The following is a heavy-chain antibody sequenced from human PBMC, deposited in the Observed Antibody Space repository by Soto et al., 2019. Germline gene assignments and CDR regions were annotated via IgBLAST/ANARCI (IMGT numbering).Heavy chain of an antibody. Sequence: EVHLLESGGGLVQPGGSLRLSCAASGFTFSTYAMNWVRQAPGKGLEWVSAISGSGDSTYYADSVKGRFTISRDNTKNTLYLQMSSLRADDTAVYYCVKDQDRWSTPQSFDYWGQGNLVTVSS. CDR3: VKDQDRWSTPQSFDY. V-gene: IGHV3-23*01. J-gene: IGHJ4*02. CDR1: GFTFSTYA. CDR2: ISGSGDST. D-gene: IGHD2-15*01.